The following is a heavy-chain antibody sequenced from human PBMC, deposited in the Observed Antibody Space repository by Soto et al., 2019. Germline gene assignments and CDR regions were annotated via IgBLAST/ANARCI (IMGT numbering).Heavy chain of an antibody. D-gene: IGHD2-8*01. CDR3: GRDDDYEANGFDY. CDR1: GFTFSRYG. CDR2: IVNDGSIR. Sequence: GGSLRLSCAASGFTFSRYGMNWVRQAPGEGLEWMADIVNDGSIRDHADSVKGRFTISRDNSKNTLYLQVNNLRAEDTAMYYCGRDDDYEANGFDYWGQGTLVTVYS. V-gene: IGHV3-33*07. J-gene: IGHJ4*02.